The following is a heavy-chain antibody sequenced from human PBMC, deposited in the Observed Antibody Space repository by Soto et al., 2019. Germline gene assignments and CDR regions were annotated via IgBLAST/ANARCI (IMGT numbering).Heavy chain of an antibody. V-gene: IGHV3-23*01. J-gene: IGHJ4*02. Sequence: SLKLTCPASGLTLSNYAKHVVRQAQGKGLEWVSTISGSGGSPYYADPVKGRFTISRDNSKNTLYLQMNSLRAGDSAIYYCAKEGTSGLYYFDYWGQGT. CDR3: AKEGTSGLYYFDY. CDR2: ISGSGGSP. D-gene: IGHD6-19*01. CDR1: GLTLSNYA.